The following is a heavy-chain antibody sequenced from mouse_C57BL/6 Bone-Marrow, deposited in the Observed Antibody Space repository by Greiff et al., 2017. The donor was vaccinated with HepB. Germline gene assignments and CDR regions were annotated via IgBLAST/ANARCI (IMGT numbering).Heavy chain of an antibody. D-gene: IGHD1-1*01. CDR2: IRSKSNNYAT. V-gene: IGHV10-1*01. CDR1: GFSFNTYA. Sequence: EVQLVESGGGLVQPKGSLKLSCAASGFSFNTYAMNWVRQAPGKGLEWVARIRSKSNNYATYYADSVKDRFTISRDDSESMLYLQMNNLKTEDTAMYYCVTLYYYGSSWAWFAYWGQGTLVTVSA. CDR3: VTLYYYGSSWAWFAY. J-gene: IGHJ3*01.